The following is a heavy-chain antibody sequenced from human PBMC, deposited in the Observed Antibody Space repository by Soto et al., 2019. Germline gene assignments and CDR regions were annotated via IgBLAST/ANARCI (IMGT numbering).Heavy chain of an antibody. CDR3: AKDPTPRDFLFIHYFDS. CDR2: IIVDSGNT. J-gene: IGHJ4*02. V-gene: IGHV1-58*01. Sequence: SVKVSCKASGFTFADSAVQWVRQARGQSLEWIGRIIVDSGNTKSAEKFTERVSMSWGMSTSTAFMYLQMNSLRAEDTAVYYCAKDPTPRDFLFIHYFDSWGQGSLVTVSS. CDR1: GFTFADSA. D-gene: IGHD3-10*02.